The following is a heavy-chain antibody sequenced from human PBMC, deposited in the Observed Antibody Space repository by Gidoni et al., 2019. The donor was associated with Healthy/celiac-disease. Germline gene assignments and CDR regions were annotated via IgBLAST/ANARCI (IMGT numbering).Heavy chain of an antibody. V-gene: IGHV3-23*01. CDR3: AKNRGSGYYDSSGYPVLLGWFDP. D-gene: IGHD3-22*01. J-gene: IGHJ5*02. CDR1: GFTFSSYA. CDR2: ISGSGGST. Sequence: EVQLLESGGGLVQPGGSLRLSCAASGFTFSSYAMSWVRQAPGKGLECVSAISGSGGSTYYADSVKGRFTISRDNSKNTLYLQMNSLRAEDTAVYYCAKNRGSGYYDSSGYPVLLGWFDPWGQGTLVTVSS.